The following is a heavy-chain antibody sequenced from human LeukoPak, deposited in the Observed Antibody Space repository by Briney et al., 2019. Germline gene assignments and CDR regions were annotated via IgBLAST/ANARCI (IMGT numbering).Heavy chain of an antibody. D-gene: IGHD3-22*01. V-gene: IGHV3-23*01. J-gene: IGHJ4*02. CDR3: AKDHSSGYYYVRYFDY. Sequence: GGSLRLSCAASGFTFTSYAMSWVRQAPGKGLEWVSAISGSGGSTYYADSVKGRFTISRDNSKNTLYLQMNSLRAEDTAVYYCAKDHSSGYYYVRYFDYWGQGTLVTVSS. CDR1: GFTFTSYA. CDR2: ISGSGGST.